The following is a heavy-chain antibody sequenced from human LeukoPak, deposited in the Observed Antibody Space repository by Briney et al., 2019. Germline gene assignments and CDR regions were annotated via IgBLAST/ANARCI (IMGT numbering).Heavy chain of an antibody. J-gene: IGHJ5*02. CDR1: GGSISTSNYY. V-gene: IGHV4-39*07. CDR2: IFYSGST. Sequence: SETLSLTCTVSGGSISTSNYYWGWIRQPPGKGLEWIGNIFYSGSTYYSPSLKSRVTISLDTSRNQFSLKLTSVTAADTAVYYCAKERDKYPNNWFDPWGQGTLVTVSS. CDR3: AKERDKYPNNWFDP. D-gene: IGHD2-2*01.